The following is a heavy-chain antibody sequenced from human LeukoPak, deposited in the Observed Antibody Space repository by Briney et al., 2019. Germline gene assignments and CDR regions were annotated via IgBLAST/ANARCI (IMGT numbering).Heavy chain of an antibody. V-gene: IGHV4-4*07. CDR3: VSLAEGESGRGS. D-gene: IGHD3-10*01. CDR1: DGSLSSYY. Sequence: SETLSLTCTVSDGSLSSYYWSWIRQPAGKGLEWIGRIYTSGSTDYKPSLQSRVTISVDTSNNQFSLTLSSVTAADTAVYYCVSLAEGESGRGSWGQGTLVTVSS. J-gene: IGHJ5*02. CDR2: IYTSGST.